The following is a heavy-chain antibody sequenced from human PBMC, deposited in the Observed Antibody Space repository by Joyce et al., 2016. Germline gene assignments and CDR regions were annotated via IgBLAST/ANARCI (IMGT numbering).Heavy chain of an antibody. CDR1: GFTFVGYA. D-gene: IGHD6-13*01. V-gene: IGHV3-23*01. J-gene: IGHJ5*02. Sequence: EVQLLESGGGLVQPGGSLRLSCAASGFTFVGYAMSWVRQAPGKGLEGVSAIGAGSRGTHYDDSVRGRFTISRDDSDNSLYLHMSGLRSDDTAVYYCVRPRVAVAGTRWFDPWGQGTLVTVSS. CDR3: VRPRVAVAGTRWFDP. CDR2: IGAGSRGT.